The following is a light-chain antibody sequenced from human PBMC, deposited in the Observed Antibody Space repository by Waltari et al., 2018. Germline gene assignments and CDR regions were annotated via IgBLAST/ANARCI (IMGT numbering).Light chain of an antibody. J-gene: IGKJ2*01. CDR2: LGS. CDR3: MQALQTPMYT. V-gene: IGKV2-28*01. Sequence: DIVMTQSPLSLPVTPGEPASISCRSSQSLLHSNGYNYLDWYLQKPGRSPQLLLYLGSTRASGGPDRVGGGGSGTDVTLKISRVEAEDVGVYYCMQALQTPMYTFGQGTKLEIK. CDR1: QSLLHSNGYNY.